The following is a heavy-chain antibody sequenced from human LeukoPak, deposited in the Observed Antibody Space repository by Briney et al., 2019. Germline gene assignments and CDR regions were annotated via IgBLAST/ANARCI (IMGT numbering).Heavy chain of an antibody. CDR3: ARPTTVTTIAADAFDI. CDR2: IRYDGSNK. CDR1: GFTFSSYG. J-gene: IGHJ3*02. Sequence: HPGGSLRLSCAASGFTFSSYGMHWVRQAPGKGLEWVAFIRYDGSNKYYADSVKGRFTISRDNSKNTLYLQMNSLRAEDTAVYYCARPTTVTTIAADAFDIWGQGTMVTVSS. V-gene: IGHV3-30*02. D-gene: IGHD4-11*01.